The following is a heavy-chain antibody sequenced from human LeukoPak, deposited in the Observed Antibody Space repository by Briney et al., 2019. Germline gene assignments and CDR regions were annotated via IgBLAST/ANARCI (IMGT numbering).Heavy chain of an antibody. D-gene: IGHD2-2*02. J-gene: IGHJ6*03. CDR2: IIPIFGTA. CDR3: ARETRYCSSTSCYTQPYYYYYYMDV. CDR1: GGTFSSYA. Sequence: SVKVSCKASGGTFSSYAISWVRQAPGQGLEWMGGIIPIFGTANYAQKFQGRVTITTDESTSTAYMELSSLRSEDTAVYYCARETRYCSSTSCYTQPYYYYYYMDVWGKGTTVTVSS. V-gene: IGHV1-69*05.